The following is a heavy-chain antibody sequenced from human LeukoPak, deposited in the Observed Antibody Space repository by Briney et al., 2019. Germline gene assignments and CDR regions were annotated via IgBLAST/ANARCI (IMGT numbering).Heavy chain of an antibody. J-gene: IGHJ4*02. V-gene: IGHV3-30-3*01. CDR3: AYSGSRLWGY. D-gene: IGHD1-26*01. CDR1: GFTFSSYA. CDR2: ISYDGSNK. Sequence: GGSLRLSCAASGFTFSSYAMHWVRQAPGKGLEWVAVISYDGSNKYYADSVKGRFTISRDNSKNTLYLQMNSLRAEDTAVYYCAYSGSRLWGYWGQGTLVTVSS.